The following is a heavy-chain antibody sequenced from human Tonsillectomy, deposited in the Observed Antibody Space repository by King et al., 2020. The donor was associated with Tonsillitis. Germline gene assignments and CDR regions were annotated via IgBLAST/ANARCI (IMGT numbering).Heavy chain of an antibody. CDR1: GEGVSSSSAA. Sequence: VQLQQSGPGLVKHSQTLSLTCAISGEGVSSSSAAWNWIRQSPSRVVEWLGRTYSRSKRNNDYAISVKSRITINPDTSKNQFSLQLNSVTPEDTAVYYCAREQASSGRGDFDYWGQGTLVTVSS. CDR2: TYSRSKRNN. J-gene: IGHJ4*02. CDR3: AREQASSGRGDFDY. D-gene: IGHD3-22*01. V-gene: IGHV6-1*01.